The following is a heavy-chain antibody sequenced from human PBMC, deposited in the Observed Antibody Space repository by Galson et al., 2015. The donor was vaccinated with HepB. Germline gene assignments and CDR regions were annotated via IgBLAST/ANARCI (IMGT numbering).Heavy chain of an antibody. CDR2: ISWNSGSI. Sequence: SLRLSCAASGFTFDDYAMHWVRQAPGKGLEWVSGISWNSGSIGYADSVKGRFTISRDNAKNSLYLQMNSLRAEDTALYYCAKEGMDCSSTSCYSRYFDLWGRGTLVTVSS. CDR3: AKEGMDCSSTSCYSRYFDL. V-gene: IGHV3-9*01. CDR1: GFTFDDYA. D-gene: IGHD2-2*01. J-gene: IGHJ2*01.